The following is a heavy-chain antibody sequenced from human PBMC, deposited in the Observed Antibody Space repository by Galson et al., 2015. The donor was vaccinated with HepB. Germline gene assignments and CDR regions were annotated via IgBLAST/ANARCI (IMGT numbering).Heavy chain of an antibody. CDR3: HTDLGVDPLAPDDI. CDR2: IKTKADGGTT. Sequence: SLRLSCAASGFTFSNAWMTWVRQAPGKGLGWVGRIKTKADGGTTDYTAPVKGRFAISRDDSKNTLYLQMGSLKTEDTAVYYCHTDLGVDPLAPDDIWGQGSLVIVSS. V-gene: IGHV3-15*01. J-gene: IGHJ4*02. D-gene: IGHD3-10*01. CDR1: GFTFSNAW.